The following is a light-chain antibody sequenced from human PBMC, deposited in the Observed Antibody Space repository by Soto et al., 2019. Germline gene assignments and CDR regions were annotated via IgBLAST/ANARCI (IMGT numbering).Light chain of an antibody. Sequence: DIQMTQSPSSLSASVGDRVTITCRASQSISSYLNWYQQKPGKAAKVLISVASSLQSGVPCRFSGSGSGTDFTLTIISLQSEDFGSYFCQQSHSTRLTFGRGTTEHIK. CDR1: QSISSY. J-gene: IGKJ4*01. CDR3: QQSHSTRLT. CDR2: VAS. V-gene: IGKV1-39*01.